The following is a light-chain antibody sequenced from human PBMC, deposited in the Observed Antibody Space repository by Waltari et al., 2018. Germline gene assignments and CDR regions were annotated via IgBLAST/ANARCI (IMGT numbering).Light chain of an antibody. CDR3: SSVTRSSTGV. CDR2: EVR. J-gene: IGLJ3*02. CDR1: SSDVGGYEY. Sequence: QSALTQPASVSGSPGQSITISCTGTSSDVGGYEYVSWYQQYPGKAPKLMIYEVRNRPSGVSNRFSGSKSGNTASLTISGLQAEDEADYYCSSVTRSSTGVFGGGTKLTVL. V-gene: IGLV2-14*01.